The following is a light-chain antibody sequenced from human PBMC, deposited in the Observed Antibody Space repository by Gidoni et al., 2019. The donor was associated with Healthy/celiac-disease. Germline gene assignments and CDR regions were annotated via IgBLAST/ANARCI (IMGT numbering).Light chain of an antibody. J-gene: IGKJ4*01. CDR3: QQRSNWPPLT. CDR1: QSVSSY. Sequence: EILLTQSPATLSLSPGERATLSCRASQSVSSYLAWYQQKPGQAPRLLIDDASNRATGIPARFSGSGSGTDFTLTISSLEPEDFAVYYCQQRSNWPPLTFXGXTKVEIK. V-gene: IGKV3-11*01. CDR2: DAS.